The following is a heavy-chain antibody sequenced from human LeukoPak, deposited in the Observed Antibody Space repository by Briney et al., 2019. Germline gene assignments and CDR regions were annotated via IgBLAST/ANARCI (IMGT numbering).Heavy chain of an antibody. CDR1: GNYW. CDR2: INSDGSWT. CDR3: VSFYETY. J-gene: IGHJ4*02. Sequence: GSLRLSCAASGNYWMHWVRQAPGKGLVWVSHINSDGSWTSYADSVKGRFTISKDNAKNTVYLQMNSLRAEDTAVYYCVSFYETYWGRGTLVTVSS. V-gene: IGHV3-74*01. D-gene: IGHD2/OR15-2a*01.